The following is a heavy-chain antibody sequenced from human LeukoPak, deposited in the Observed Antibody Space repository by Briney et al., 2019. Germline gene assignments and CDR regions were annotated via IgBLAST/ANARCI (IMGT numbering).Heavy chain of an antibody. V-gene: IGHV3-23*01. Sequence: GGSLRLSCAASGFTFSSYAMSWVRQAPGKGLEWVSAISGSGGSTYYADSVKGRFTISRDNSKNTLYLQMNSLRAEDTAVYYCAKDQLITMVRGVTDVDYWGQGTLVTVSS. J-gene: IGHJ4*02. CDR1: GFTFSSYA. D-gene: IGHD3-10*01. CDR3: AKDQLITMVRGVTDVDY. CDR2: ISGSGGST.